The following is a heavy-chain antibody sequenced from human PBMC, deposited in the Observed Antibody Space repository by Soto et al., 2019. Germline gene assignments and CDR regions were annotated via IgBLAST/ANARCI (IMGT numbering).Heavy chain of an antibody. V-gene: IGHV2-5*02. CDR1: GFSLTTRGVG. J-gene: IGHJ4*02. CDR2: IYWDDDK. CDR3: AHRVLRTVFGLVTTTAIYFDF. Sequence: QITLNESGPTVVSPTETLTLTCRFSGFSLTTRGVGVGWIRQSPGKAPEWLALIYWDDDKRYSASLKSRLTITKDTSKTQVVLTVSDLDPTDTATYYCAHRVLRTVFGLVTTTAIYFDFWGQGTPVAVSS. D-gene: IGHD3-3*01.